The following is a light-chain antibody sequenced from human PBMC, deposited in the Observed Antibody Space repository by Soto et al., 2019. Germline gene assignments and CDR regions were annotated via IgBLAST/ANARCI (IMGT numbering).Light chain of an antibody. Sequence: DIQMTPSPSTLSRSVGDRVTLSCRASQTISSWLAWYQQKPGKAPKLLIYKASTLESGVPSRFSGSGSETEFTLTISSLQPDDFATYYCQHYNSYSEAFGQGTKVDIK. CDR3: QHYNSYSEA. J-gene: IGKJ1*01. V-gene: IGKV1-5*03. CDR1: QTISSW. CDR2: KAS.